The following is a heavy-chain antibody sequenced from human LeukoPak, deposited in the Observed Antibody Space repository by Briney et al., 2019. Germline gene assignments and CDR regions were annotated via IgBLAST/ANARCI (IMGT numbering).Heavy chain of an antibody. Sequence: SETLSLTCTVSGGSISSYYWSWIRQPPGKGLEWIGEINHSGSTNYNPSLKSRVTISVDTSKNQFSLKLSSVTAADTAVYYCARGHPWRVVVPAAIVESWFDPWGQGTLVTVSS. D-gene: IGHD2-2*02. V-gene: IGHV4-34*01. CDR3: ARGHPWRVVVPAAIVESWFDP. CDR2: INHSGST. CDR1: GGSISSYY. J-gene: IGHJ5*02.